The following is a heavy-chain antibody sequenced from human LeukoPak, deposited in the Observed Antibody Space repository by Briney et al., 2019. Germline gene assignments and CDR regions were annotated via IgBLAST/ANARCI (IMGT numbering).Heavy chain of an antibody. D-gene: IGHD1-26*01. Sequence: SETLSLTCTVSGGSISSYYWSWIRQPPGKGLEWIGYIYYSGSTNYSPSLKSRVTISIDTSKNQFSLKLSSVTAADTAVYYCAKAVGRREAFDIWGQGTKVTVSS. CDR1: GGSISSYY. CDR2: IYYSGST. V-gene: IGHV4-59*01. J-gene: IGHJ3*02. CDR3: AKAVGRREAFDI.